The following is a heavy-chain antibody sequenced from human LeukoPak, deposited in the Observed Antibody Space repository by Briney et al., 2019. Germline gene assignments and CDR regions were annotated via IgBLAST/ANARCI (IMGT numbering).Heavy chain of an antibody. CDR2: IKQDGSEK. CDR3: AREGYSPLSWFDP. Sequence: GGSLRLSCAASGFTFSSYWMSWVRQAPGKGLEWVANIKQDGSEKYYVDSVKGRFTISRDNAKNTLYLQMNSLRAEDTAVYYCAREGYSPLSWFDPWGQGTLVTVSS. D-gene: IGHD5-18*01. V-gene: IGHV3-7*01. CDR1: GFTFSSYW. J-gene: IGHJ5*02.